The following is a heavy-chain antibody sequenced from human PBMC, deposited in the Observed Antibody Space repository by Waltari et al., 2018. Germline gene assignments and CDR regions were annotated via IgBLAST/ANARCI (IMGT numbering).Heavy chain of an antibody. D-gene: IGHD1-26*01. V-gene: IGHV3-23*01. Sequence: WVRQAPGKGLEWVSAISGSGGSTYYADSVKGRFTISRDNSKNTLYLQMNSLRAEDTAVYYCAKDPSGSYYNRWFDPWGQGTLVTVSS. J-gene: IGHJ5*02. CDR2: ISGSGGST. CDR3: AKDPSGSYYNRWFDP.